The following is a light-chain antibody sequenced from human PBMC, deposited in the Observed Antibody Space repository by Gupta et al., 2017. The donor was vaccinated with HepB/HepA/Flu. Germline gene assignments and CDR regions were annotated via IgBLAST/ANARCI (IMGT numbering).Light chain of an antibody. Sequence: ESPGKTVTISCTRSSGNIASSYVQWFQQRPGSAPTSVIYKNDQRPSGVPDRFSGSIDSSSNSASLFISGLKTEDEADYYCQSCDDIVVFGGGTKLTVL. CDR1: SGNIASSY. J-gene: IGLJ2*01. V-gene: IGLV6-57*03. CDR3: QSCDDIVV. CDR2: KND.